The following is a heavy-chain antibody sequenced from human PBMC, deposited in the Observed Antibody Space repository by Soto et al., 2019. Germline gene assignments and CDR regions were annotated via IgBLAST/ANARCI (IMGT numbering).Heavy chain of an antibody. CDR1: GFTFSSYA. CDR2: ISGSGGST. Sequence: GGSLRLSCAASGFTFSSYAMSWVRQAPGKGLEWVSAISGSGGSTYYADSVKGRFTISRDNSKNTLYLQMNSLRAEDTAVYYCAKDLRSSGWITEYFQHWGQGTLVTVSS. CDR3: AKDLRSSGWITEYFQH. D-gene: IGHD6-19*01. J-gene: IGHJ1*01. V-gene: IGHV3-23*01.